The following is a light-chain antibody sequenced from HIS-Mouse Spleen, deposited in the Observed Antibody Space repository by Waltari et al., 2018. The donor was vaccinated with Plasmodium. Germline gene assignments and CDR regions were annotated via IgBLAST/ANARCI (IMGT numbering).Light chain of an antibody. J-gene: IGLJ3*02. CDR3: YSTDSSGNHRV. CDR2: EES. V-gene: IGLV3-10*01. CDR1: ALPKKY. Sequence: SYELTQPPSVSVSPGQTARITCSGDALPKKYAYWYQQKSGQAPVLVIYEESKRPSGSPAGFAGSSSGTMATLTISGAQVEDEADYYCYSTDSSGNHRVFGGGTKLTVL.